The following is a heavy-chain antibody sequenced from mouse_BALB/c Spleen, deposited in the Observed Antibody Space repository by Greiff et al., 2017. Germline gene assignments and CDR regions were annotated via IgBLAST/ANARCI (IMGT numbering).Heavy chain of an antibody. CDR1: GYSFTGYN. CDR2: IDPYYGGT. V-gene: IGHV1-39*01. CDR3: ARAGYDDDGYAMDY. D-gene: IGHD2-14*01. Sequence: LVESGPELEKPGASVKISCKASGYSFTGYNMNWVKQSNGKSLEWIGNIDPYYGGTSYNQKFKGKATLTVDKSSSTAYMQLKSLTSEDSAVYYCARAGYDDDGYAMDYWGQGTSVTVSS. J-gene: IGHJ4*01.